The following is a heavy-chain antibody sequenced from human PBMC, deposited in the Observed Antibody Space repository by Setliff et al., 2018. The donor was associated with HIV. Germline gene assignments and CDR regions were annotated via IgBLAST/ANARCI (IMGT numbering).Heavy chain of an antibody. CDR2: IIPIVTIA. D-gene: IGHD3-22*01. CDR3: ARERPGDHYESTGYQLADWFDP. CDR1: GGSFTSYT. V-gene: IGHV1-69*04. Sequence: SVKVSCKASGGSFTSYTFSWVRQAPGQGLEWMGRIIPIVTIAHYAEQFVGRVTITTDKSTSTTYMEVSSLRSEDTAVYYCARERPGDHYESTGYQLADWFDPWGQGTLVTVSS. J-gene: IGHJ5*02.